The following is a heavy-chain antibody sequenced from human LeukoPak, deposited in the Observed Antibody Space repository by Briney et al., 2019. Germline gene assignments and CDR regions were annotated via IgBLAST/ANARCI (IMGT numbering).Heavy chain of an antibody. D-gene: IGHD6-13*01. V-gene: IGHV4-59*01. J-gene: IGHJ6*02. CDR1: GGSISSYY. CDR2: IYYSGST. Sequence: SETLSLTCTVSGGSISSYYWSWIRQPPGKGLEWIGYIYYSGSTNYNPSLKSRVTISVDTSKNQFSLKLSSVTAADTAVYYCARGTYNSSWSPYYYYGMDVWGQGTTVTVSS. CDR3: ARGTYNSSWSPYYYYGMDV.